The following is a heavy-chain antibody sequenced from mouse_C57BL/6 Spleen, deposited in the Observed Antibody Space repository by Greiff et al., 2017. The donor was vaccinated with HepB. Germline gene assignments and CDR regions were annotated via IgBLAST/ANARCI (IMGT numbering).Heavy chain of an antibody. J-gene: IGHJ4*01. Sequence: EVKLVESGGGLVKPGGSLKLSCAASGFTFSSYAMSWVRQTPEKRLEWVATISDGGSYTYYPDNVKGRFTISRDNAKNNLYLQMSHLKSEDTAMYYCARLMMGDAMDYWGQGTSVTVSS. CDR1: GFTFSSYA. D-gene: IGHD2-3*01. CDR2: ISDGGSYT. CDR3: ARLMMGDAMDY. V-gene: IGHV5-4*03.